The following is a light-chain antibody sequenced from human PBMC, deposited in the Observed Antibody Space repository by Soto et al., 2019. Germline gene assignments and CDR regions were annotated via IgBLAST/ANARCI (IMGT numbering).Light chain of an antibody. Sequence: QSVLTQPPAASGSPGQSVTISCTGTKNDIGVYDFVSCYQHHHGKAPRLIIYEVVQRPSGVPDRFSGSKSGNTASLTVSGLQAADEADYFCKSYAGSNTDVVGSGTKLTVL. V-gene: IGLV2-8*01. CDR1: KNDIGVYDF. CDR2: EVV. J-gene: IGLJ1*01. CDR3: KSYAGSNTDV.